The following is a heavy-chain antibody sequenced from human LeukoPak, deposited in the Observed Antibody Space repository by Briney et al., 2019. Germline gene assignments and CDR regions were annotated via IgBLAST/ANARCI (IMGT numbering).Heavy chain of an antibody. J-gene: IGHJ4*02. CDR2: INSNNGAT. V-gene: IGHV1-2*02. Sequence: ASVKVSCKASGYTFTDCYMYWVRQTPGQGLEWMGWINSNNGATTYAQKFQGRVTLTRDTSTSTAYMDLGRLRSDDTAVYYCARQSGSGTFYYFDYWGQGSLVTVSS. CDR3: ARQSGSGTFYYFDY. CDR1: GYTFTDCY. D-gene: IGHD3-10*01.